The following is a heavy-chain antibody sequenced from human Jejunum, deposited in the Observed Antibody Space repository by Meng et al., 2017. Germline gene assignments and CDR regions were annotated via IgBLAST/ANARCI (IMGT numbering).Heavy chain of an antibody. CDR2: IKTDGTAT. CDR3: ARDPVRGDGYVYGY. J-gene: IGHJ4*02. Sequence: GEFLKISCAASGFTFSSYWMHWVRQAPGKGLVWVSHIKTDGTATDYADSVKGRFTISRDNAKNTLYLQMNSLRAEDTAVYYCARDPVRGDGYVYGYWGQGTLVTVSS. V-gene: IGHV3-74*01. CDR1: GFTFSSYW. D-gene: IGHD5-24*01.